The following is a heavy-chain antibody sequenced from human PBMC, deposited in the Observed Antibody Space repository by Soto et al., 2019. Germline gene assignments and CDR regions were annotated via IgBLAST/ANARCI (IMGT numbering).Heavy chain of an antibody. CDR1: GGSISSGGYY. D-gene: IGHD5-18*01. CDR2: IYYSGST. J-gene: IGHJ5*02. Sequence: SETLSLTCTVSGGSISSGGYYWSWIRQHPGKGLEWIGYIYYSGSTYYNPSLKSRVTISVDTSKNQFSLKLSSVTAADTAVYYCARFVDTAIFPDNWFDPWGQGTLVTVSS. V-gene: IGHV4-31*03. CDR3: ARFVDTAIFPDNWFDP.